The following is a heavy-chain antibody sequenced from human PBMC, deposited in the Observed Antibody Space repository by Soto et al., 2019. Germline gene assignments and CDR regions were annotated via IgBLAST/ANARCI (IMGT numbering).Heavy chain of an antibody. J-gene: IGHJ5*02. D-gene: IGHD3-3*01. V-gene: IGHV1-18*01. CDR1: GYTFTSYG. Sequence: GASVKVSCKASGYTFTSYGISWVRQAPGQGLEWMGWISAYNGNTNYAQKLQGRVTMTTDTSTSTAYMELRSLRSDDTAVYYCARDWGQVTILRVVLPNNWFDPCGPXPLVTVSS. CDR2: ISAYNGNT. CDR3: ARDWGQVTILRVVLPNNWFDP.